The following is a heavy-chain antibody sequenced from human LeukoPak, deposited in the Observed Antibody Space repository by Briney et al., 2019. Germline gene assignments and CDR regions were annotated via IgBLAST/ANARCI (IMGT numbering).Heavy chain of an antibody. CDR2: ISGSGGST. Sequence: GGSLRLSCAASGFTFSSYAMSWVRQAPGKGLEWVSAISGSGGSTYYADSVKGRLTISRDNSKNTLYLQMNSLRAEDTAVYYCAKGTILTGYYTGGFDYWGQGTLVTVSS. J-gene: IGHJ4*02. CDR1: GFTFSSYA. D-gene: IGHD3-9*01. CDR3: AKGTILTGYYTGGFDY. V-gene: IGHV3-23*01.